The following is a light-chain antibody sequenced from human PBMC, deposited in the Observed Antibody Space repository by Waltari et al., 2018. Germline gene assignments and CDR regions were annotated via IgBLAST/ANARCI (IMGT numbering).Light chain of an antibody. CDR2: QVT. Sequence: SYELPQPHSVSVSPGQTASLTCAGEKLGDKYATWYEKKTSQSTVLVIYQVTKRPSGIPCRFSSSSSGNTAPLTISGTQGMDEADYYCLAWDSSTSWVFGGGTKLTVL. J-gene: IGLJ3*02. V-gene: IGLV3-1*01. CDR1: KLGDKY. CDR3: LAWDSSTSWV.